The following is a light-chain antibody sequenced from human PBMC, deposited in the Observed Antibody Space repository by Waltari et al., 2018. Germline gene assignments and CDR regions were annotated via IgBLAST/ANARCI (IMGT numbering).Light chain of an antibody. CDR2: DVN. V-gene: IGLV2-8*01. CDR1: ARDIGAHDS. Sequence: QSALTQPPSASGSPGQSITISCTGSARDIGAHDSVSWYQQHPGKAPKLLLYDVNRRPAGGPFRFSGSKSGNTTSLTVSGLQTEDEADYYCSSYVGADTAVFGPGTKVTVL. J-gene: IGLJ1*01. CDR3: SSYVGADTAV.